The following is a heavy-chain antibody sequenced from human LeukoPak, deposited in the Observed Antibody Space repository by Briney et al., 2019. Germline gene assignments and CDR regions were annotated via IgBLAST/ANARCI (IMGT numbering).Heavy chain of an antibody. CDR2: IYYSGST. CDR1: GFTFSSYA. J-gene: IGHJ4*02. CDR3: ARGAYYVSQYYFDY. Sequence: LRLSCTASGFTFSSYAMSWIRQHPGKGLEWIGYIYYSGSTYYNPSLKSRVTISVDTSKNQFSLKLSSVTAADTAVYYCARGAYYVSQYYFDYWGQGTLVTVSS. V-gene: IGHV4-31*02. D-gene: IGHD3-16*01.